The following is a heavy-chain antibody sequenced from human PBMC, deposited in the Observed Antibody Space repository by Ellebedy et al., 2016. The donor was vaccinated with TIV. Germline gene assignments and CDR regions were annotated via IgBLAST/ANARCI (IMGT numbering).Heavy chain of an antibody. CDR3: ARVLGARFGELFAFDI. Sequence: SETLSLTCTVSGGSISSGDYYWSWIRQPPGKGLEWIGYIYYSWSTYYNSSLKSRVTITVDTSKNQFSLTLSSVTAADTAVYYCARVLGARFGELFAFDIWGQGTMVTVSS. J-gene: IGHJ3*02. D-gene: IGHD3-10*01. CDR1: GGSISSGDYY. V-gene: IGHV4-30-4*01. CDR2: IYYSWST.